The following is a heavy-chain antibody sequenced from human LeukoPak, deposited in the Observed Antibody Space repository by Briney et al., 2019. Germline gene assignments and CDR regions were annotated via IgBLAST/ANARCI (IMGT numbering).Heavy chain of an antibody. V-gene: IGHV3-21*04. D-gene: IGHD3-10*01. J-gene: IGHJ4*02. CDR2: ISSSSSYI. CDR1: GFTFSSYS. CDR3: AKRNSGGPYYFDY. Sequence: PGGSLRLSCAASGFTFSSYSMNWVRQAPGKGLEWVSSISSSSSYIYYADSVKGRFTISRDNSKNTLYLQMNSLRADDTAIYYCAKRNSGGPYYFDYWGQGSLVTVSS.